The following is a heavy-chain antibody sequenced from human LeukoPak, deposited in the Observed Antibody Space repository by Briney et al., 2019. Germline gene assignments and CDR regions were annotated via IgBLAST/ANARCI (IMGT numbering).Heavy chain of an antibody. J-gene: IGHJ4*02. CDR1: GFTFSSYG. Sequence: GRSLRLPCAASGFTFSSYGMHWVRQAPGKGLEWVAVISYDGSNKYYADSVKGRFTISRDNSKNTLYLQMNSLRAEDTAVYYCARGLYYGSGISFDYWGQGTLVTVSS. V-gene: IGHV3-30*03. D-gene: IGHD3-10*01. CDR3: ARGLYYGSGISFDY. CDR2: ISYDGSNK.